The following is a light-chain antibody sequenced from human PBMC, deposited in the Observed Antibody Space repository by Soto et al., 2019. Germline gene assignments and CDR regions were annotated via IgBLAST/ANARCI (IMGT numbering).Light chain of an antibody. V-gene: IGLV2-14*01. J-gene: IGLJ1*01. Sequence: QSVLTKPAFVSGSPGQSITISCTGTSTDVGGYNYVSWYQQHPGKAPKLMISDVSNRPSGVSIRFSGSKSGNTASLTISGLQAEDEADYYCNSYSSSTTLYLFGTGTKVTVL. CDR1: STDVGGYNY. CDR2: DVS. CDR3: NSYSSSTTLYL.